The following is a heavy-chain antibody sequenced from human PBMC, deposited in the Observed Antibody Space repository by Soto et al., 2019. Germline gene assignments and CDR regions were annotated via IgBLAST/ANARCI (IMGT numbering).Heavy chain of an antibody. J-gene: IGHJ4*02. Sequence: ASVKVSCKASGYTFTSNGISWVRQAPGQGLEWMGWISAYNGNTNYAQKLQGRVTMTTDTSTSTAYMELRSLRSDDTAVYYCARVQWEPRAGYYFDYWGQGTLVTVS. V-gene: IGHV1-18*01. CDR2: ISAYNGNT. CDR3: ARVQWEPRAGYYFDY. D-gene: IGHD1-26*01. CDR1: GYTFTSNG.